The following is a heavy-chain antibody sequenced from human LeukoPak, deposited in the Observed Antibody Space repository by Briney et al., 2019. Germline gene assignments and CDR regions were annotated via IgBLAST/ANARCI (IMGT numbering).Heavy chain of an antibody. V-gene: IGHV4-59*01. CDR2: IYYSGST. CDR3: AGTYYCDSSGYYYP. Sequence: SETLSLTCTVSGGSISSYYWSWIRQPPGKGLEWIGYIYYSGSTNYNPSLKSRVTISVDTSKNQFSLKLSSVTAADTAVYYCAGTYYCDSSGYYYPWGQGTMVTVSS. D-gene: IGHD3-22*01. J-gene: IGHJ3*01. CDR1: GGSISSYY.